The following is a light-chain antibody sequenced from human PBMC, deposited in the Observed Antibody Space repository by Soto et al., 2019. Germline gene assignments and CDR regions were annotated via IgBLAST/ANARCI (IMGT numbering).Light chain of an antibody. Sequence: EIVMTQSPATLSVSPGERATLSCRASQNVGNSLAWYQQKPGQAPRLHLYGATTRATAIPARFSGSGSGTDFTLTISSLQSEDFAVYYCQHYNNWPPYTFGQGTKVEIK. CDR2: GAT. V-gene: IGKV3-15*01. J-gene: IGKJ2*01. CDR3: QHYNNWPPYT. CDR1: QNVGNS.